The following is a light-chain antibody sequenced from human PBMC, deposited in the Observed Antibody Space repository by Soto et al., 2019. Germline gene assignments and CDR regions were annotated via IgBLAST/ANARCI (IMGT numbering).Light chain of an antibody. Sequence: QSVLTQPPSVSGAPGQRVTISCTGSYANIGAGYEVHWYQQIPGTAPKLLISGHNNRPSGVPDRFFGSKSGTSASLTIIGLQAEDEADYYCQSYDNSLSGSGVFGGGTKATVL. CDR1: YANIGAGYE. CDR3: QSYDNSLSGSGV. CDR2: GHN. J-gene: IGLJ3*02. V-gene: IGLV1-40*01.